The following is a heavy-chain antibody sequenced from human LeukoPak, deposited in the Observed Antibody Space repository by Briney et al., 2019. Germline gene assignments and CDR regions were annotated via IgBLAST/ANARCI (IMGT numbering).Heavy chain of an antibody. V-gene: IGHV3-23*01. D-gene: IGHD3-22*01. CDR3: AKDSRESSGHFPYYYYYHYGLDV. J-gene: IGHJ6*02. Sequence: GGSLRLSCAVSGFIFSSSAMSWVSQAPGKGLEWVSAISGGGDDTSYADSARGRFTVSRDNSKNTLYLQMNSLRAEDTAVYYCAKDSRESSGHFPYYYYYHYGLDVWGQGTTVTVSS. CDR1: GFIFSSSA. CDR2: ISGGGDDT.